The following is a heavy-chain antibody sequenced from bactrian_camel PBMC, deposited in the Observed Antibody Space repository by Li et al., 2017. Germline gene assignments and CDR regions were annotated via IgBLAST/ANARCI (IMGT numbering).Heavy chain of an antibody. CDR3: KIDWCGRFYRSGIPKDFS. CDR2: ISTDGTT. CDR1: VTSDTCG. J-gene: IGHJ4*01. V-gene: IGHV3S55*01. Sequence: LVESGGGSVQAGESLRLSCAGVTSDTCGVRWYRQAAGKQLERVASISTDGTTDYADSVKGRFTISQDNAENTMYLQMNGLKPEDTAMYSCKIDWCGRFYRSGIPKDFSWGPGTQVTVS. D-gene: IGHD2*01.